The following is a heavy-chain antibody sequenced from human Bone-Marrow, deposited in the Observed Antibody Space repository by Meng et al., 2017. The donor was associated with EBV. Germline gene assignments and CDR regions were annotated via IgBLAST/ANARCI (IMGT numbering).Heavy chain of an antibody. CDR2: INPNGGGT. J-gene: IGHJ4*02. Sequence: QVQTVQSGAEVKKPGASVKVSCKASGYTFTGYYMHWVRQAPGQGLEWMGRINPNGGGTDYAQKLQGRVTMTTDTSTSTAYMELRSLRSDDTAVYYCARVVVSRSFTHFDYWGQGTLVTVSS. CDR1: GYTFTGYY. CDR3: ARVVVSRSFTHFDY. V-gene: IGHV1-2*06. D-gene: IGHD1-26*01.